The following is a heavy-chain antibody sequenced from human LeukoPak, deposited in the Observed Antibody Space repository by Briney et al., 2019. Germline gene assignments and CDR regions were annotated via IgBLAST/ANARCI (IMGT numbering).Heavy chain of an antibody. CDR1: GFTFSSFS. V-gene: IGHV3-48*01. D-gene: IGHD6-6*01. Sequence: GGSLRLSCAASGFTFSSFSMNWVRQAPGKGLEWVSFITGSSSTIYYADSVKGRFTISRDNSKNTLYLQMNSLRAEDTAVYYCTRDLDEYSSSPGEGYWGQGTLVTVSS. CDR3: TRDLDEYSSSPGEGY. J-gene: IGHJ4*02. CDR2: ITGSSSTI.